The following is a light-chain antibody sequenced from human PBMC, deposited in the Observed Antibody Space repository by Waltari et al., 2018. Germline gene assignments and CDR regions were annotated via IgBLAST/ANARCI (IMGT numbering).Light chain of an antibody. CDR2: RNN. V-gene: IGLV1-44*01. CDR3: AAWDDSLNGVV. CDR1: SSNSGTNT. J-gene: IGLJ2*01. Sequence: QSVLTQPPSASGTPGQRVSISCSGRSSNSGTNTVNWYQQLPGTAPKLLIYRNNQRPSGVPDRFSGSKSGTSASLAISGLQSEDEADYYCAAWDDSLNGVVFGGGTKLTVL.